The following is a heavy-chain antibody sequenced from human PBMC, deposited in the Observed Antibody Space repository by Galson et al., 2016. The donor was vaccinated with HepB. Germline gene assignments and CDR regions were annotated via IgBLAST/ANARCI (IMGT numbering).Heavy chain of an antibody. CDR2: IYPGDSDT. V-gene: IGHV5-51*01. CDR3: ARSGLGYCTDGSCFIDY. CDR1: GYSFASYW. Sequence: QSGAEVKKSGESLKISCKDSGYSFASYWIGWVRQMPGKGLEWMGSIYPGDSDTRYSPSLQGQVTISADKSISTAYLQWSSLKASDTAMYYCARSGLGYCTDGSCFIDYWGQGTLVTVSS. D-gene: IGHD2-15*01. J-gene: IGHJ4*02.